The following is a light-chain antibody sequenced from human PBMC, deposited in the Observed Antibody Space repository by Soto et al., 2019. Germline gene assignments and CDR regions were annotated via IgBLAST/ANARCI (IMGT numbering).Light chain of an antibody. J-gene: IGKJ5*01. Sequence: DIQITQAPASLSAELGDRGNNTSRASQGIGRWLAWYQQKPEKAPRSLIYATSSLQSGVPSRFSGSGSGTDFGLTISGVQPDDFAAYYSHQYNSCPHASGQGLRLEI. CDR1: QGIGRW. V-gene: IGKV1D-16*01. CDR2: ATS. CDR3: HQYNSCPHA.